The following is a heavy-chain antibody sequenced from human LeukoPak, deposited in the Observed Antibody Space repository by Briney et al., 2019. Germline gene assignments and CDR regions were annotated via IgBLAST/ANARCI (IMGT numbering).Heavy chain of an antibody. CDR1: GFTFSSYA. D-gene: IGHD3-22*01. Sequence: GGSLRLSCTTSGFTFSSYAMSWVRQAPGKGLEWVSTMTGSGDFTYYADSVKGRFTVSRDNSKNTLYLHMSSLRAEDTAIYYCAIPDSSGFYLSVRFDFWGQGTHVTVS. CDR3: AIPDSSGFYLSVRFDF. CDR2: MTGSGDFT. V-gene: IGHV3-23*01. J-gene: IGHJ4*02.